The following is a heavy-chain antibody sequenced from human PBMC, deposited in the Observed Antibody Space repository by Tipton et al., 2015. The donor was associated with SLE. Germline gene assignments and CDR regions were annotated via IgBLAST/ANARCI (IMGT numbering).Heavy chain of an antibody. CDR3: ARSRDSSSYYYYYMDV. CDR1: DGSISTTNYY. D-gene: IGHD6-13*01. Sequence: TLSLTCSVSDGSISTTNYYWGWLRQPPGKGLEWIGSIFYTGSTYYNPSLRSRVAISVDTSENQFSLKLSSVTAADTAVYYCARSRDSSSYYYYYMDVWGKGTTVTVSS. V-gene: IGHV4-39*07. J-gene: IGHJ6*03. CDR2: IFYTGST.